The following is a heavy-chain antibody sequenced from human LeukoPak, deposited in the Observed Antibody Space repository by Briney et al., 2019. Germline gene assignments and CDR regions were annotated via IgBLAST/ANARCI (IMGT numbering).Heavy chain of an antibody. CDR1: GFTFSSYW. J-gene: IGHJ4*02. CDR3: ARVGDDSSGYYDY. Sequence: PGGSLRLSCAASGFTFSSYWMHWVRQAPGKGLVWVSRINSDGSSTSYADSVKGRFTVSRDNAKNTLYLQMNSLRAEDTAVYYCARVGDDSSGYYDYWGQGTLVTVSS. CDR2: INSDGSST. D-gene: IGHD3-22*01. V-gene: IGHV3-74*01.